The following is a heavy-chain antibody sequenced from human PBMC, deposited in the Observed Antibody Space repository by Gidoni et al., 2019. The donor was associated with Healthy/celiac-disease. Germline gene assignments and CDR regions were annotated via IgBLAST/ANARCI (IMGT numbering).Heavy chain of an antibody. J-gene: IGHJ6*02. CDR1: GYTFTGYY. CDR3: AREMMGIAAAGSENYYYYGMDV. Sequence: QVQLVQSGAEVKKPGASVKVSCKASGYTFTGYYMHWLRQAPGQGLEWMGRINPNSGGTNYAQKFQGRVTMTRDTSISTAYMELSRLRSDDTVVYYCAREMMGIAAAGSENYYYYGMDVWGQGTTVTVSS. D-gene: IGHD6-13*01. V-gene: IGHV1-2*05. CDR2: INPNSGGT.